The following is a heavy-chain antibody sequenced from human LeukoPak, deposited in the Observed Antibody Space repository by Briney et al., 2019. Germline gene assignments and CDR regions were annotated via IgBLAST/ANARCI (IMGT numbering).Heavy chain of an antibody. CDR1: GYTFTSYA. J-gene: IGHJ4*02. V-gene: IGHV1-2*02. CDR3: ARDSTVAERGVTMIELGTDY. D-gene: IGHD3-22*01. CDR2: VNPNTGGT. Sequence: ASVKVSCKASGYTFTSYAMNWVRQAPGQGLEWMGWVNPNTGGTRYVARFQGRATMTRDTSISTAYMELSRLRSDDTAVYYCARDSTVAERGVTMIELGTDYWGQGTLVTVSS.